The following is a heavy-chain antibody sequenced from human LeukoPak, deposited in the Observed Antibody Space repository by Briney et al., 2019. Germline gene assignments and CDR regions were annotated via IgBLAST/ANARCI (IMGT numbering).Heavy chain of an antibody. CDR1: GYTFTSHY. V-gene: IGHV1-46*01. CDR3: ARNVHSGLDY. J-gene: IGHJ4*02. Sequence: ASVKVSCKASGYTFTSHYMHWVRQAPGQGLEWMGLINPTGGSTSYAQKFQGRVTMTRDMSTSTVFMELSSLRSDDTAVYYCARNVHSGLDYWGQGTLVTVSS. D-gene: IGHD3-10*01. CDR2: INPTGGST.